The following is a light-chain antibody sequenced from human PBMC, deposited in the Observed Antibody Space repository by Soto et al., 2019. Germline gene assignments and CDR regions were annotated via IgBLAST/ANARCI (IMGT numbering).Light chain of an antibody. Sequence: DIXXTQSPSTLSASIGDRVTITCRASQSLNSWLAWYQQKPGKAPKLLYYKASNIESGVPSRFSGSGSGTEFTLTISSLQPDDYATYSCQQYIDYFTFGGGTTVEIK. CDR3: QQYIDYFT. CDR1: QSLNSW. CDR2: KAS. V-gene: IGKV1-5*03. J-gene: IGKJ4*01.